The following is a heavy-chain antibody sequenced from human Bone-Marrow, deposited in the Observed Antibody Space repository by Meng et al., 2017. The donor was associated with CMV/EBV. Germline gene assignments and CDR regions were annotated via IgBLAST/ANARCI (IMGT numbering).Heavy chain of an antibody. CDR3: VLVNGPSYYYYGMDV. CDR1: GFTFSSYS. Sequence: GESLKISCAASGFTFSSYSMNWVRQAPGKGLEWVSSISSSSSYIYYADSVKGRFTISRDNAKNSLYLQMNSLRAEDTAVYYCVLVNGPSYYYYGMDVWGQGTTVTVSS. J-gene: IGHJ6*02. V-gene: IGHV3-21*01. CDR2: ISSSSSYI. D-gene: IGHD2-8*01.